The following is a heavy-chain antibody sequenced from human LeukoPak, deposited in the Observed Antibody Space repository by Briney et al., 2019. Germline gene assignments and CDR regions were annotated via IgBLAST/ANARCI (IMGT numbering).Heavy chain of an antibody. Sequence: GRSLRLSCAASGFTFSSYAMHWVRQAAGKGLEWVAVISYDGSNKYYADSVKGRFTISRDNSKNTLYLQMNSLRSEYTAVYYCARGVAPYSSSRKPIDFWGQGTLVTVSS. CDR2: ISYDGSNK. CDR3: ARGVAPYSSSRKPIDF. CDR1: GFTFSSYA. J-gene: IGHJ4*02. D-gene: IGHD6-6*01. V-gene: IGHV3-30*01.